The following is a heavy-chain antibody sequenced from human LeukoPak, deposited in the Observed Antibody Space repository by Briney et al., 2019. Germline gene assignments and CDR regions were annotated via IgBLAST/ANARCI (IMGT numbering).Heavy chain of an antibody. CDR2: ISYDGSNK. CDR3: AKPKSAHYDAGFYYFDY. Sequence: PGGSLRLSCAASGFTFSSYAMHWVRQAPGKGLEWVAVISYDGSNKYYADSVKGRFTISRDNSKNTLYLQMNSLRAEDTAVYYCAKPKSAHYDAGFYYFDYWGQGTLVTVSS. D-gene: IGHD3-16*01. CDR1: GFTFSSYA. J-gene: IGHJ4*02. V-gene: IGHV3-30*04.